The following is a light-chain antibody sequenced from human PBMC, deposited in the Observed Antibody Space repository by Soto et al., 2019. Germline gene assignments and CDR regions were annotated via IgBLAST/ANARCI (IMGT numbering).Light chain of an antibody. CDR1: QSVSSY. J-gene: IGKJ5*01. CDR2: DAS. V-gene: IGKV3-11*01. Sequence: EIVLTQSPVNLSVSPGERATLSCRASQSVSSYLAWYQQKPGQAPRLLIYDASNRATGIPARFSGSGSGTDFTLTISSLEPEDFAVYYCQQRSNWPITFGQGTRLEIK. CDR3: QQRSNWPIT.